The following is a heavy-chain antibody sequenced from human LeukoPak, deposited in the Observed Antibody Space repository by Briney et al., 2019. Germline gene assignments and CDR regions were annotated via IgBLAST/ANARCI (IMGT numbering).Heavy chain of an antibody. D-gene: IGHD3-10*01. CDR3: AKGHYCGSGSLDY. J-gene: IGHJ4*02. V-gene: IGHV3-23*01. CDR2: IGGRDGST. CDR1: GFTFSSYG. Sequence: GGSLRLSCAASGFTFSSYGMSWVRQAPGKGLEWVSAIGGRDGSTYYADSVKGRFTISRDNSKNTLYVQMNSLRAEDTAVYYCAKGHYCGSGSLDYWGQGTLVTVSS.